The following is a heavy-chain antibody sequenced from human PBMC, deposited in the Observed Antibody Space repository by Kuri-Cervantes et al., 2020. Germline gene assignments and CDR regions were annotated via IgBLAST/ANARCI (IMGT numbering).Heavy chain of an antibody. J-gene: IGHJ5*02. V-gene: IGHV4-34*01. D-gene: IGHD3-10*01. CDR1: GWSFSGYY. CDR2: INNSGST. CDR3: AREKMVRGVISRVWFDP. Sequence: SETLSLTCAVDGWSFSGYYWSWIRQPPGKGLEWSGEINNSGSTNYNPSLKSRVTISVDTSKNQFSLKLRSVTAAVTAVYYCAREKMVRGVISRVWFDPWGQGTLVTVSS.